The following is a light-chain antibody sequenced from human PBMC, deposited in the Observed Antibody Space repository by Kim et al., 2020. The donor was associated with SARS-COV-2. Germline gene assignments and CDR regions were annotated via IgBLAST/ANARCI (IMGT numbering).Light chain of an antibody. V-gene: IGLV1-47*01. CDR2: RNN. J-gene: IGLJ3*02. CDR1: SSNIGSNY. CDR3: AAWDDSLRRV. Sequence: ELTQPPSASGTPGQRVTISCSGSSSNIGSNYVYWYQQLPGTAPKLLIYRNNQRPSGVPDRFSGSKSGTSASLAISGLRSEDEADYYCAAWDDSLRRVF.